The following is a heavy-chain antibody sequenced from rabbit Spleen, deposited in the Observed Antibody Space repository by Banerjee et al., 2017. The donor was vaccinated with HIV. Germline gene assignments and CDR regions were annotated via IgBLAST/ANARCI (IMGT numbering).Heavy chain of an antibody. Sequence: QEQLKESGGGLVTPGGTLTLTCTASGSDISGYRIGWVRQAPGKGLESIGFLNIGGSAYYASWVNGRFTISKTSTTVDLKMTSLTAADTAAYFCMRDVGNGYNYFDLWGQGTLVTVS. CDR3: MRDVGNGYNYFDL. CDR1: GSDISGYR. J-gene: IGHJ4*01. CDR2: LNIGGSA. D-gene: IGHD1-1*01. V-gene: IGHV1S25*01.